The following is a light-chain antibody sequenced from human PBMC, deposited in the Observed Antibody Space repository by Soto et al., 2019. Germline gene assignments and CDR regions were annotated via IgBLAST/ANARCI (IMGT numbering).Light chain of an antibody. CDR2: SVS. Sequence: QSALTQPASVSGSPGQSITISCTGTSSDVGGFNYVSWYQQYPGKAPKLMIYSVSNRPSGVSNRFSGSKSGNTASLTISGLQAEDEADYYGSSYTSSTTRVFGGGTKLTVL. CDR1: SSDVGGFNY. V-gene: IGLV2-14*01. J-gene: IGLJ3*02. CDR3: SSYTSSTTRV.